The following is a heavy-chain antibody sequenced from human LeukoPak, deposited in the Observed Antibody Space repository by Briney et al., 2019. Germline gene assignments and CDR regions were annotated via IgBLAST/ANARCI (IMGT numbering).Heavy chain of an antibody. V-gene: IGHV4-34*01. CDR2: TNHSGST. Sequence: PSETLSLTCAVYGGSFSGYYWSWIRQPPGKGLEWIWETNHSGSTNYNPSLKSRVTISVDTSKNQFSLKLSSVTAADTAVYYCARETYYDFWSGYSGFDPWGQGTLVTVSS. CDR1: GGSFSGYY. J-gene: IGHJ5*02. CDR3: ARETYYDFWSGYSGFDP. D-gene: IGHD3-3*01.